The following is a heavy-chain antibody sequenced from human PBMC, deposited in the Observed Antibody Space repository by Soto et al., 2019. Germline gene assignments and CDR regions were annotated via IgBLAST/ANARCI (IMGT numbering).Heavy chain of an antibody. CDR2: IIPLLDIT. Sequence: VQLVQSGAEVKQPGSSVKVSCKPSGGTFGTYTISWVRQAPGQGLEWMGRIIPLLDITHYAQKFQGRVTFTADKSTTTAYMELSSLSSADTAVYYCARGVTGRLTQGVVLFYWGQGTLVTVSS. V-gene: IGHV1-69*02. CDR1: GGTFGTYT. D-gene: IGHD1-20*01. J-gene: IGHJ4*02. CDR3: ARGVTGRLTQGVVLFY.